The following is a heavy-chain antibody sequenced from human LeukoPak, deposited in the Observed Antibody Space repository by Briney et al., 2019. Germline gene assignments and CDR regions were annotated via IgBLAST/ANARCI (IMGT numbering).Heavy chain of an antibody. CDR3: ARTNRCSGGSCHPRENWFDP. V-gene: IGHV4-59*01. J-gene: IGHJ5*02. Sequence: SETLSLTCTVSGGSISGYYWSWIRQPPGKGLEWIGYINYSGSTNYNPSLKSRVTISVDTSKNQFSLKLSSVTAADTAVYYCARTNRCSGGSCHPRENWFDPWGQGTLLTVSS. CDR1: GGSISGYY. CDR2: INYSGST. D-gene: IGHD2-15*01.